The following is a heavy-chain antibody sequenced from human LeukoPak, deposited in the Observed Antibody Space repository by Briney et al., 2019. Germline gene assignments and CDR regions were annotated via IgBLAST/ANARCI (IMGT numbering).Heavy chain of an antibody. CDR3: ARDGPNVLRYFDWSRSYYYYGMDV. D-gene: IGHD3-9*01. CDR2: ISSSSSYI. Sequence: GSLRLSCAASGFTFSSYSMNWVRQAPGKGLEWVSSISSSSSYIYYADSMKGRFTISRDNAKNSLYLQMNSLRAEDTAVYYCARDGPNVLRYFDWSRSYYYYGMDVWGQGTTVTVSS. CDR1: GFTFSSYS. V-gene: IGHV3-21*01. J-gene: IGHJ6*02.